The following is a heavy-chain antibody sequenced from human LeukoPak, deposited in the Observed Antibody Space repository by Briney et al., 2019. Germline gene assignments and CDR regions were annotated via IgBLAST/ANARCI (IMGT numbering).Heavy chain of an antibody. V-gene: IGHV3-74*01. D-gene: IGHD3-10*01. Sequence: PGGSLRLSCATSGFTFSTYWMHWVRQAPGKGLVWVSSINRDGSITSYADSVKGRFTISRDNAKNTLYLQMNSLRAEDTAVYYCARESGFGESPLDYWGQGTLVTVSS. CDR2: INRDGSIT. J-gene: IGHJ4*02. CDR3: ARESGFGESPLDY. CDR1: GFTFSTYW.